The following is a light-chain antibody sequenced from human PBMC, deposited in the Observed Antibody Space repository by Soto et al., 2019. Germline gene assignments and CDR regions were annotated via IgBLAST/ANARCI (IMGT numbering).Light chain of an antibody. CDR1: SSDVGGYNY. CDR2: DVS. V-gene: IGLV2-14*01. Sequence: QSALTQPASVSGSPGQSITISCTGTSSDVGGYNYVSWYQQHPGKAPKLMIYDVSNRPSGVSNRFSGSKSGNTASLTISGLHDDDEADYYCCPYTSSSTYVVFGGGTQLTVL. CDR3: CPYTSSSTYVV. J-gene: IGLJ2*01.